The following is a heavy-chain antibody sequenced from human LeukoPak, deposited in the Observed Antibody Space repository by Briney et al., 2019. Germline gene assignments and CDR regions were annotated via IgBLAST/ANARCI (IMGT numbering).Heavy chain of an antibody. CDR1: GFIFSSYG. CDR2: ISSSTSII. D-gene: IGHD5-12*01. J-gene: IGHJ4*02. V-gene: IGHV3-48*01. CDR3: AKDLSHGRFEELYSGYDIGYFDY. Sequence: PGGSLRPSCAASGFIFSSYGMNWVRQAPGKGLEWLSYISSSTSIIHYADSVKGRFTISRDNSKNTLYLQMNSLRAEDTTVYYCAKDLSHGRFEELYSGYDIGYFDYWGQGTLVTVSS.